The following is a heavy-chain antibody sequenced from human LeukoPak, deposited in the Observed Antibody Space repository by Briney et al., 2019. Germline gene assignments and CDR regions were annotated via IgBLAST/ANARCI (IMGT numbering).Heavy chain of an antibody. D-gene: IGHD3-10*01. J-gene: IGHJ4*02. CDR1: GFTFSSYV. CDR3: ARDPLVSGSGSYYSFDL. CDR2: ISYDGSNE. Sequence: PGGSLRLSCAASGFTFSSYVMHWVRQAPGKGLEWVAIISYDGSNEYYADSVKGRFTISRDNSKNTLYLQMNSLRAEDTAVYYCARDPLVSGSGSYYSFDLWGQGTLVTVSS. V-gene: IGHV3-30*04.